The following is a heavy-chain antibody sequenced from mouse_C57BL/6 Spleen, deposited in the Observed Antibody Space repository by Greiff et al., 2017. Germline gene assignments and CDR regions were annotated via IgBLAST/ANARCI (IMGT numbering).Heavy chain of an antibody. Sequence: VKVVESDAELVKPGASVKISCKVSGYTFTDHTIHWMKQRPEQGLEWIGYIYPRDGSTKYNEKFKGKATLTADKSSSTAYMQLNSLTSEDSAVYFCARSGGYYFSFAYWGQGTLVTVSA. V-gene: IGHV1-78*01. D-gene: IGHD2-3*01. CDR1: GYTFTDHT. CDR2: IYPRDGST. CDR3: ARSGGYYFSFAY. J-gene: IGHJ3*01.